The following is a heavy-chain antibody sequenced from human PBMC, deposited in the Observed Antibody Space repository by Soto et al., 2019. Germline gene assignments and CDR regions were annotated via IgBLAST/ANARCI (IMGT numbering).Heavy chain of an antibody. V-gene: IGHV4-31*03. Sequence: QVQLQESGPGLVKPSQTLSLTCTVSGGSISSGGYYWSWIRQHPGKGLEWIGYIYYSGSTYYNPSLKSRVTTTVDTSKNQCSLKLSSVTAADTAVYYCASDRTGSDLLDVWGKGTTVTVSS. CDR3: ASDRTGSDLLDV. J-gene: IGHJ6*04. CDR2: IYYSGST. CDR1: GGSISSGGYY.